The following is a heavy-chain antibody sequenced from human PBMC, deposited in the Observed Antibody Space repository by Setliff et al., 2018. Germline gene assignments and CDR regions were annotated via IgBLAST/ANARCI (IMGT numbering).Heavy chain of an antibody. D-gene: IGHD1-26*01. CDR1: GYTFTSYG. CDR3: ARVIVGATTTDY. CDR2: ISAYNGNT. V-gene: IGHV1-18*01. J-gene: IGHJ4*02. Sequence: ASVKVSCKASGYTFTSYGISWVRQAPGQGLEWMGWISAYNGNTNYAQKLQGRVTMTTDTSTSTAYMELRSLRAEDTALYYCARVIVGATTTDYWGQGTLVTVSS.